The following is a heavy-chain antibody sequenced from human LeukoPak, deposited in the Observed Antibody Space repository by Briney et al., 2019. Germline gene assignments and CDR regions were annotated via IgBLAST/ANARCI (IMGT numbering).Heavy chain of an antibody. CDR2: ISSSSSFI. J-gene: IGHJ3*02. V-gene: IGHV3-21*01. Sequence: GSLXLXCAASGFTFNTYSMIWVRQAPGKGLEWVSFISSSSSFIYYADSVKGRFTISRDNAKNSLYLQMNSLRAEDTAVYYCAREVAGTGAFDIWGQGTMVTVSS. CDR3: AREVAGTGAFDI. CDR1: GFTFNTYS. D-gene: IGHD6-19*01.